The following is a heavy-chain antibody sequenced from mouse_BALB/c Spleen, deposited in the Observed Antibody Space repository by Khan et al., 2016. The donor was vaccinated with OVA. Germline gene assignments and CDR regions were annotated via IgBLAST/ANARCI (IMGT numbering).Heavy chain of an antibody. Sequence: EVQLQEPGPRLVKPSQSLSLTCTVTAYSITSGYGWNWIRQFPGNKLEWMGYISYSGSTNYNPSLKSRISITRDTSKNQFFLQLNSVTTEDTATYYCARTARIKYWGQGTTLTVSS. J-gene: IGHJ2*01. D-gene: IGHD1-2*01. CDR1: AYSITSGYG. V-gene: IGHV3-2*02. CDR2: ISYSGST. CDR3: ARTARIKY.